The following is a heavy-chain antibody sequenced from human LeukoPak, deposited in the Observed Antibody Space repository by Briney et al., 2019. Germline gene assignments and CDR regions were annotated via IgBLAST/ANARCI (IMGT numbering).Heavy chain of an antibody. V-gene: IGHV4-4*07. CDR3: ARDQRLTMVRGVIIQWFDP. Sequence: SETLSLTCTVSGGSISSYYWSWVRQPAGKGLEWIGRIYTSGSTNYNPSLKSRVTMSVDTSKNQFSLKLSSVTAADTAVYYCARDQRLTMVRGVIIQWFDPWGQGTLVTVSS. CDR1: GGSISSYY. CDR2: IYTSGST. J-gene: IGHJ5*02. D-gene: IGHD3-10*01.